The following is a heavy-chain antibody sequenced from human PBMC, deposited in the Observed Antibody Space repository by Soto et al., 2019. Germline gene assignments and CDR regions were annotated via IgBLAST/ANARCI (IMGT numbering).Heavy chain of an antibody. Sequence: QVQLVESGGGMVQPGKSLKLSCAASGFTFSSYAMHWVRQAPGKGLEWVAVISYDGNNEYYPDSVKGRFTISRDNSKNTLYLLMNSLRAEDTAVYYCARVPRVEVATDAGLLGYWGQGTLVTVSS. CDR1: GFTFSSYA. V-gene: IGHV3-30-3*01. J-gene: IGHJ4*02. D-gene: IGHD2-21*01. CDR3: ARVPRVEVATDAGLLGY. CDR2: ISYDGNNE.